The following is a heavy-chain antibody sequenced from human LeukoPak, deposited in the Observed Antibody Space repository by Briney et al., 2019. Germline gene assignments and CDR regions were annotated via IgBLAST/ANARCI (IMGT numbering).Heavy chain of an antibody. D-gene: IGHD2-2*02. CDR3: ARDGSRYCSSTSCYSGYYYYGMDV. CDR1: GFTFSDYY. CDR2: IGNSDSTI. J-gene: IGHJ6*02. V-gene: IGHV3-11*01. Sequence: GGSLRLSCAASGFTFSDYYMSWIRQAPGKGLEWVSYIGNSDSTIYYADSVKGRFTISRDNAKNALYLQMNSLRAEDTAVYYCARDGSRYCSSTSCYSGYYYYGMDVWGQGTTVTVSS.